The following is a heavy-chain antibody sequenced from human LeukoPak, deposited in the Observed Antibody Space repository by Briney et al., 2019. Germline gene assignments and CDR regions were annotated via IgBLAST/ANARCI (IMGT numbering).Heavy chain of an antibody. D-gene: IGHD3-10*01. CDR2: IIPILGLS. CDR1: GGIFSTFA. J-gene: IGHJ3*02. Sequence: SVKVSCKASGGIFSTFAINWVRQALGQGLEWMGRIIPILGLSNSAHQFQGRVTITADTSTSTAYMELSSLRSEDTAVYYCAKVRGSDALDIWGQGTTVTVSS. V-gene: IGHV1-69*04. CDR3: AKVRGSDALDI.